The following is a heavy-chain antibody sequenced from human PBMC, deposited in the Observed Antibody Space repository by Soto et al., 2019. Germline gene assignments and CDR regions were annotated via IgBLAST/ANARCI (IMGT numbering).Heavy chain of an antibody. CDR2: INPSGGST. CDR1: GYTFTSYY. V-gene: IGHV1-46*01. CDR3: ARDPGLEGFDY. D-gene: IGHD1-1*01. J-gene: IGHJ4*02. Sequence: GASVKVSCKASGYTFTSYYMHWVRQAPGQGLEWMGIINPSGGSTSYAQKFQGRVTMTRDTSTSTAYMELSSLRSEDTAVYYCARDPGLEGFDYWGQGTLVTVSS.